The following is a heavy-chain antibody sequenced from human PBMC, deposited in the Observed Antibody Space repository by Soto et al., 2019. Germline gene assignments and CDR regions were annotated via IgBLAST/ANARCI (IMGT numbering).Heavy chain of an antibody. D-gene: IGHD3-3*01. CDR1: GFTFTSSA. J-gene: IGHJ4*02. Sequence: SVKVSCKASGFTFTSSAVQWVRQARGQRLEWIGWIVVGSGNTNYAQKFQERVTITRDMSTSTAYMELSSLRSEDTAVYYCAADTIFGVVRSFDYWGRGALVAV. CDR3: AADTIFGVVRSFDY. V-gene: IGHV1-58*01. CDR2: IVVGSGNT.